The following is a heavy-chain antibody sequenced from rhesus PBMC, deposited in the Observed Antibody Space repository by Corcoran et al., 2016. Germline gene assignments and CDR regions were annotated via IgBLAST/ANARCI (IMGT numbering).Heavy chain of an antibody. V-gene: IGHV4-173*01. Sequence: QVQLQESGPGLVKPSETLSLTCVVSGGSISSKYWSWIRQPPGKGLEWIGRSSGSGGNTNDHPSLMSRDTISPDTSKNEVSLKLSAVTAADTGVYYCARQYLDWLSFDDAFDFWGQGLRVTVSS. CDR2: SSGSGGNT. D-gene: IGHD3-3*01. CDR1: GGSISSKY. CDR3: ARQYLDWLSFDDAFDF. J-gene: IGHJ3*01.